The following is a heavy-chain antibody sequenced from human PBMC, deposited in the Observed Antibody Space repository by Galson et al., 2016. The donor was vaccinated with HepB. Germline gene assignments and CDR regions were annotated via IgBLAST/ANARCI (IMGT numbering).Heavy chain of an antibody. CDR2: VYYNGNT. D-gene: IGHD3-10*01. CDR1: GGFISNNY. Sequence: ETLSLTCSVSGGFISNNYWIWIRQPPGRGLEWIGHVYYNGNTKYNPSLNSRVTISVDLSKNQFSLKLGSVTAADTAVSYCARGASMIRAVLPRWFDPWGQGTLVTVSS. J-gene: IGHJ5*02. CDR3: ARGASMIRAVLPRWFDP. V-gene: IGHV4-59*12.